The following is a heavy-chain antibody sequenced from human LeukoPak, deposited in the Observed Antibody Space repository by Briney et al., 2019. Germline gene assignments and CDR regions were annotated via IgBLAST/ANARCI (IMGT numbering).Heavy chain of an antibody. J-gene: IGHJ4*02. Sequence: GGSLRLSCAASGFTFSNLWMSWVRQAPGKGLKWVANIKQDGSEKYYVDSVKGRFTISRDNSKNTLYLQMNSLRAEDTAVYYCARARAGAGTFFFDYWGQGTLVTVSS. CDR3: ARARAGAGTFFFDY. V-gene: IGHV3-7*03. D-gene: IGHD6-13*01. CDR1: GFTFSNLW. CDR2: IKQDGSEK.